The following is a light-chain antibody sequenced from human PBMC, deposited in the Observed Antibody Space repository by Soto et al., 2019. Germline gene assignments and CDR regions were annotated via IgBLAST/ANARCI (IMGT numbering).Light chain of an antibody. CDR2: AAS. J-gene: IGKJ4*01. CDR3: QQSYSTPLT. CDR1: QSISSY. V-gene: IGKV1-39*01. Sequence: DIQMTQSPSSLSASVGDRVTITCRASQSISSYLNWYQQKPGKAPKLLIYAASSLQSGVPSRFNGSGSGTDFTLTIISLQPEDFATYYCQQSYSTPLTFGGGTKVEIK.